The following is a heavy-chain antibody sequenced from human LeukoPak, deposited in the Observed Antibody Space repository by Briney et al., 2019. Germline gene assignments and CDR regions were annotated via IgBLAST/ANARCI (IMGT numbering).Heavy chain of an antibody. CDR3: AKDQSSSSSSWFDP. CDR1: GFTFSSYG. D-gene: IGHD6-6*01. CDR2: ISWDGGST. Sequence: GGSLRLSCAASGFTFSSYGMSWVRQAPGKGLEWVSLISWDGGSTFYADSVKGRFIISRDNSKNSLYLQMNSLRTEDTALYYCAKDQSSSSSSWFDPWGQGTLVTVSS. J-gene: IGHJ5*02. V-gene: IGHV3-43*02.